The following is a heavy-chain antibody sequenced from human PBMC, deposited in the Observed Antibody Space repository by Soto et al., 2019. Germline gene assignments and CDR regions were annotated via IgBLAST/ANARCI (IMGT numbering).Heavy chain of an antibody. D-gene: IGHD3-22*01. CDR2: ISAYNGNT. Sequence: ASVKVSCKASGYTFTSYGISWLRQAPGQGLEWMGWISAYNGNTNYAQKLQGRVTMTTDTSTGTAYMELRSLRSDDTAVYYCARRYTHYYDSSGYLYYYYGMDVWGQGTTVTVSS. J-gene: IGHJ6*02. CDR1: GYTFTSYG. CDR3: ARRYTHYYDSSGYLYYYYGMDV. V-gene: IGHV1-18*04.